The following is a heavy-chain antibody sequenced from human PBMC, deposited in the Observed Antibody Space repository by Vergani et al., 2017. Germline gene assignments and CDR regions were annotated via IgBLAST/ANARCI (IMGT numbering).Heavy chain of an antibody. CDR2: IYYSGST. CDR1: GGSISSGGYY. V-gene: IGHV4-31*03. Sequence: QVQLQESGPGLVKPSQTLSLTCTVSGGSISSGGYYWSWIRQHPGKGLEWIGYIYYSGSTYYNPSLKSRVTISVDTSKNQFSLKLSSVTAADTAVYYCARDRLGYCSSTSCSQDAFDIWGQGTMVTVSS. D-gene: IGHD2-2*01. J-gene: IGHJ3*02. CDR3: ARDRLGYCSSTSCSQDAFDI.